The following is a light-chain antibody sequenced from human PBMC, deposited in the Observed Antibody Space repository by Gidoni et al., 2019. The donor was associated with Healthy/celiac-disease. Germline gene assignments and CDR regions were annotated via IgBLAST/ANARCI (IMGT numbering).Light chain of an antibody. CDR1: QRVSSN. V-gene: IGKV3-15*01. CDR3: QQYNNLPPWT. CDR2: GAS. Sequence: EIVMTQSPATLSVSPGDRATLSCRASQRVSSNLAWYQQKPGQAPRLLIYGASTRATGIPARFSGSGSGTEFTLTISSLQSEDFAVYYCQQYNNLPPWTFGQGTKVEIK. J-gene: IGKJ1*01.